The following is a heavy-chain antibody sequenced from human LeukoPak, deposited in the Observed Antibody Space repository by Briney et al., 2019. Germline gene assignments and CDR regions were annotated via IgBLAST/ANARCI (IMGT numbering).Heavy chain of an antibody. Sequence: GGSLRLSCAGSGFTFSNYAMNWVRQAPVKGLEWVSTISGGGGSTYYADSVKGRFTISRDNSKSTLYLQMNSLRAEDTVFKQKTTYEIKTRNFDYWGQGTLVTVSS. CDR2: ISGGGGST. V-gene: IGHV3-23*01. D-gene: IGHD1-1*01. J-gene: IGHJ4*02. CDR1: GFTFSNYA. CDR3: TTYEIKTRNFDY.